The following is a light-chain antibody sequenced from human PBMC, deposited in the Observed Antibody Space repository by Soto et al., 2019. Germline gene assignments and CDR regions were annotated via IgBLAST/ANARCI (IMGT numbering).Light chain of an antibody. V-gene: IGKV1-39*01. J-gene: IGKJ4*01. CDR3: KQYDSLPLT. CDR1: QSIANY. Sequence: DIQMTQSPSSLSASVGDRVTITCRASQSIANYLNWYQHKPGKVPKVLIYGAYTLQSGVQSRFSGSGSGTEFTLTIRSLQPDDFATYYCKQYDSLPLTFGGGTKVDNK. CDR2: GAY.